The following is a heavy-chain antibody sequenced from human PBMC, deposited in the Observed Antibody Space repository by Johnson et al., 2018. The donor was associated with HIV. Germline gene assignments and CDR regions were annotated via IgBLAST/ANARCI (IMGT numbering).Heavy chain of an antibody. CDR2: INWNGGST. CDR1: GFTIDNYA. V-gene: IGHV3-64*01. CDR3: AREGHGAFDI. Sequence: DVQLVESGGGVVQPGRSLRLSCAASGFTIDNYAMHWVRQAPGKGLEWVSGINWNGGSTGYANSVKGRFTISRDNSKNTLYLQMGSLRAEDMAVYYCAREGHGAFDIWGQGTMVTVSS. J-gene: IGHJ3*02.